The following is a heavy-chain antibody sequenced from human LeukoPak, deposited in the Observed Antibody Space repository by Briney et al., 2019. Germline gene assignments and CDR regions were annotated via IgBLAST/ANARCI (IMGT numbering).Heavy chain of an antibody. D-gene: IGHD4-17*01. J-gene: IGHJ5*02. CDR1: GFTVSSNY. Sequence: GGSLRLSCAVSGFTVSSNYMTWVRQAPGKGLEWVSHIYGGTYTYYSDSVRGRFTIARDNSKNTLYLQMNSLRAEDTAVYYCARGEDYGDYGWFDPWGQENLVTVSS. V-gene: IGHV3-66*01. CDR3: ARGEDYGDYGWFDP. CDR2: IYGGTYT.